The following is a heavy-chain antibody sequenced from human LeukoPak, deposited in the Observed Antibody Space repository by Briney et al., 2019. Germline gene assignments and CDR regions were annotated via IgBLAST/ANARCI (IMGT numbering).Heavy chain of an antibody. J-gene: IGHJ4*02. D-gene: IGHD6-13*01. Sequence: KPSETLSLTCTVSGGSISSYYWSWIRQPAGKGLEWLGRIYTSGSTTYNPSLKSRVTMSVDTSKNQFSLQLSSVTAADTAVYYCARRASSSWYYDYWGQGTLVTVSS. V-gene: IGHV4-4*07. CDR1: GGSISSYY. CDR3: ARRASSSWYYDY. CDR2: IYTSGST.